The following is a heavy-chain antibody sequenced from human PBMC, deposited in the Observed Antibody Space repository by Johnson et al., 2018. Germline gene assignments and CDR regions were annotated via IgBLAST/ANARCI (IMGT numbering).Heavy chain of an antibody. V-gene: IGHV3-21*01. CDR2: MSSSSSYI. CDR3: ARVGDRDAFDI. J-gene: IGHJ3*02. Sequence: VQLQESGGGLVKPGGSLRLSCAASGFTFSSYSMNWVRQAPGKGLEWVSSMSSSSSYIYYADSLKGRFTITRDNAKNSLYLQMNSLRAEDTAVYYCARVGDRDAFDIWGQGTMVTVSS. CDR1: GFTFSSYS. D-gene: IGHD3-16*01.